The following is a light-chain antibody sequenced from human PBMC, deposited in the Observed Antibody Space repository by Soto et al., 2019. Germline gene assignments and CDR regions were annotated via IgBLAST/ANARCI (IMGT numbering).Light chain of an antibody. Sequence: DIQMTQSPSSLSASVGDRVTITCRASQGIGNFLAWYQQTPGKVPKLLIYATSTLQSGVPSRFSGSGSGTDFTLTISSLQPDDVATYYCQKYDSPPLTFGPGTKVHIK. V-gene: IGKV1-27*01. CDR2: ATS. CDR3: QKYDSPPLT. CDR1: QGIGNF. J-gene: IGKJ3*01.